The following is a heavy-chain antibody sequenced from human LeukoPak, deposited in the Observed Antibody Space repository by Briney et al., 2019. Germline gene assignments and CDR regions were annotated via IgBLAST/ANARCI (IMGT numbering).Heavy chain of an antibody. Sequence: GGSLRLSCAASGFTFSTYSMNWVRQASGKGLDWVAYISGSSSVIYYADSVKGRFTISRDNAKNSLYLQMNSLRDEDTAVYSCARGYYFDYWGQGTLVTVSS. CDR2: ISGSSSVI. V-gene: IGHV3-48*02. CDR1: GFTFSTYS. J-gene: IGHJ4*02. CDR3: ARGYYFDY.